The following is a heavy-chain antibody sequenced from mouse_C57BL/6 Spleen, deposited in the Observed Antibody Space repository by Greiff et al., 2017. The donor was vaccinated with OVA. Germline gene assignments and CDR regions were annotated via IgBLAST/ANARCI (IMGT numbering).Heavy chain of an antibody. D-gene: IGHD3-2*02. CDR3: ARTGTTQATLDRYFDV. V-gene: IGHV5-16*01. CDR1: GFTFSDYY. CDR2: INSDGSST. J-gene: IGHJ1*03. Sequence: EVMLVESEGGLVQPGSSMKLSCTASGFTFSDYYMPWVRQVPDKGLEWVANINSDGSSTYYLDSLKSRFTISRDNAKNILYLQMSNQKSEDTATYYYARTGTTQATLDRYFDVWGTGTTVTVSS.